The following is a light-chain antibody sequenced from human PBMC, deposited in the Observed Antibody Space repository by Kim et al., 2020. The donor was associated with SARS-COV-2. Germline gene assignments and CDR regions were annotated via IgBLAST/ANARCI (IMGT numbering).Light chain of an antibody. CDR1: QRVTGKY. J-gene: IGKJ1*01. V-gene: IGKV3-20*01. CDR2: DAA. Sequence: WFPGESATLSCRASQRVTGKYLARYQQKPGRGPRLVISDAASRAAGIPDRVSGNGSGTDFTLTISRLEPGDSAVYHCQQYGDSPKTFGQGTKVEI. CDR3: QQYGDSPKT.